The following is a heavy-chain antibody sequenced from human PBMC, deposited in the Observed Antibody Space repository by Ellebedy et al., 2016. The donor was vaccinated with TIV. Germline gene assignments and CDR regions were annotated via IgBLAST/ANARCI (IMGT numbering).Heavy chain of an antibody. Sequence: PGGSLSLSCAASGFTFSGLTFSSFWMQWVRQPPGQGLVWVSRINADGSSTDYADSVKGRFTISRDNAKNTLYLQMNSLRAEDTAVYYCARGRERLGYYGMDVWGQGTTVTVSS. D-gene: IGHD6-25*01. CDR3: ARGRERLGYYGMDV. J-gene: IGHJ6*02. CDR2: INADGSST. CDR1: GFTFSGLTFSSFW. V-gene: IGHV3-74*01.